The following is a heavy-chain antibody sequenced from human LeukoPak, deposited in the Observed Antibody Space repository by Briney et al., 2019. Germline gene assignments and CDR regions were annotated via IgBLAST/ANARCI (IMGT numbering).Heavy chain of an antibody. CDR2: IYYSGST. CDR1: GGSISSGSYY. J-gene: IGHJ4*02. V-gene: IGHV4-39*07. CDR3: ARVSGSYWLGTYTFDY. Sequence: SETLSLTCTVSGGSISSGSYYWGWIRQPPGKGLEWIGSIYYSGSTCYNPSLKSRVTISVDTSKNQFSLKLSSVTAADTAVYYCARVSGSYWLGTYTFDYWGQGTLVTVSS. D-gene: IGHD1-26*01.